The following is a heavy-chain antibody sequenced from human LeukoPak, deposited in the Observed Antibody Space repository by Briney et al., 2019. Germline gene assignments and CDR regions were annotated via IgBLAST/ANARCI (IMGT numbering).Heavy chain of an antibody. CDR3: TRAVTTYNWFDP. V-gene: IGHV1-69*04. Sequence: SVKVSCKASGGTFSSYAISWVRQAPGQGLEWMGRIIPILGIANYAQKFQGRVTITAAKSTSTAYMELSSLRSEDTAVYYCTRAVTTYNWFDPWGQGTLVTVSS. CDR1: GGTFSSYA. D-gene: IGHD4-17*01. CDR2: IIPILGIA. J-gene: IGHJ5*02.